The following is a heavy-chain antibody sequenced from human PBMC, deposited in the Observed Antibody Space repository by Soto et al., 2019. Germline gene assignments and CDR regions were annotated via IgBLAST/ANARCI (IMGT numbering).Heavy chain of an antibody. J-gene: IGHJ4*02. CDR3: ARGVYYVWNGHPKGLDY. CDR1: GFTFSGSA. Sequence: PGGSPGLSCAASGFTFSGSAMHWVRQASGKGLEWVGRIRSKANSYATAYVVSVKGRFTISRDDSRNTAYLQMNSLKTEDTAVYYCARGVYYVWNGHPKGLDYWGQGTVVTASS. CDR2: IRSKANSYAT. V-gene: IGHV3-73*01. D-gene: IGHD3-3*01.